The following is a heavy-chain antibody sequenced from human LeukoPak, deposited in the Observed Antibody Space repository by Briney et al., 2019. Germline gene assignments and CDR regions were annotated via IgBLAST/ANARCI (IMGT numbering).Heavy chain of an antibody. Sequence: GPSVKVSCKASGYTFTNYAVNWMRQAPGQRLEWMGWINTGNGDTKFSQNYQARVTITRDASASTAYMELSSLTSEDTAVYFCARGLWSAHRREYYFDSWGQGTLVTVSS. D-gene: IGHD3-3*01. CDR2: INTGNGDT. J-gene: IGHJ4*02. CDR1: GYTFTNYA. CDR3: ARGLWSAHRREYYFDS. V-gene: IGHV1-3*04.